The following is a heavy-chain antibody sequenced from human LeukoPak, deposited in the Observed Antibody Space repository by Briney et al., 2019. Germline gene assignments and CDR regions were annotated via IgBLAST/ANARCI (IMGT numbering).Heavy chain of an antibody. D-gene: IGHD3-10*01. CDR1: GFIFSGSA. CDR3: ARRGDYSASGDY. CDR2: IRSKANSHAT. J-gene: IGHJ4*02. V-gene: IGHV3-73*01. Sequence: GGSLRLSCAASGFIFSGSAVHWARQASGKGLEWVGRIRSKANSHATAYAASVKGRFTIFGDDSKNTAYLQMNSLKIEDTAMYYCARRGDYSASGDYWGQGTLVTVSS.